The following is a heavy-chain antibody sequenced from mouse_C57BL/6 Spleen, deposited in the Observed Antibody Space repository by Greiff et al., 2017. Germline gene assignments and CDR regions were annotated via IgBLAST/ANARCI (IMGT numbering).Heavy chain of an antibody. D-gene: IGHD3-3*01. J-gene: IGHJ3*01. CDR1: GYTFTSYW. CDR2: IDPSDSET. V-gene: IGHV1-52*01. Sequence: QVQLQQPGAELVRPGSSVKLSCKASGYTFTSYWMHWVKQRPIQGLEWIGNIDPSDSETHYNQKFKDKATLTVDKSSSTAYMQLSSLTSEDSAVYYCARTALGAWFAYWGQGTLVTVSA. CDR3: ARTALGAWFAY.